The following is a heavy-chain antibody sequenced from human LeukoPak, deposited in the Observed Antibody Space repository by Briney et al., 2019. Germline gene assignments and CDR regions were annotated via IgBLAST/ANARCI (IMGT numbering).Heavy chain of an antibody. J-gene: IGHJ6*04. D-gene: IGHD6-13*01. V-gene: IGHV1-46*01. Sequence: ASVKVSCKASGYTFTSYYMHWVRQAPGQGLEWMGIINPSGGSTSYAQKFQGRVTMTRDMSTSTVYMELSSLRSEDTAVYYCARDLPSRRYIAAAGRGMDVWGKGTTVTVSS. CDR1: GYTFTSYY. CDR2: INPSGGST. CDR3: ARDLPSRRYIAAAGRGMDV.